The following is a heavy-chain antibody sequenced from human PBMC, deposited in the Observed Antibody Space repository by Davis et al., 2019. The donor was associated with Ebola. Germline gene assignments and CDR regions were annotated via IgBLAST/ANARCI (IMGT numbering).Heavy chain of an antibody. V-gene: IGHV1-18*01. D-gene: IGHD4-17*01. CDR3: ARMKVYGVLDH. CDR1: GYTFTNYG. Sequence: ASVKISCKASGYTFTNYGFAWVRQAPGEDLEWLGRISPYNANTNYAQNLQGSVSMTTDTSAITAYMELTSLRSDDTAIYYCARMKVYGVLDHWGQGTLVTVSS. J-gene: IGHJ4*02. CDR2: ISPYNANT.